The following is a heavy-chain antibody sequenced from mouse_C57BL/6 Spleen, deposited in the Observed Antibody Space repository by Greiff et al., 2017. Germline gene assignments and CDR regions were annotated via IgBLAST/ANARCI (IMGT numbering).Heavy chain of an antibody. J-gene: IGHJ3*01. CDR2: IYPSDSET. V-gene: IGHV1-61*01. Sequence: QVQLQQPGAELVRPGSSVKLSCKASGYTFTSYWMDWVKQRPGQGLEWIGNIYPSDSETHYNQKFKDKATLTVDKSSSTAYMQLSSLTSEDSAVYYCARGYYGNYAWFAYWGQGTLVTVSA. CDR1: GYTFTSYW. CDR3: ARGYYGNYAWFAY. D-gene: IGHD2-1*01.